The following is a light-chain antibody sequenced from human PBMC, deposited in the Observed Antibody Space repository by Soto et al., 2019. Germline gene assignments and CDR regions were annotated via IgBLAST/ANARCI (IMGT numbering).Light chain of an antibody. CDR2: GAS. Sequence: EVVMTQSPATVSVSPGEGVTLSCRASQTISNDLAWYQQKPGQAPRLLIYGASTRATGVPARFSGGGSGTEFTLTISSLQSEDFAFYYCQQGNKWPPVTFGGGTKVDIK. CDR3: QQGNKWPPVT. CDR1: QTISND. V-gene: IGKV3-15*01. J-gene: IGKJ4*01.